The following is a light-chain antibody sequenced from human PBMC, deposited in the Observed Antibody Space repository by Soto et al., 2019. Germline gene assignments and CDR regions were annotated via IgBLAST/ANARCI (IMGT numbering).Light chain of an antibody. Sequence: QSALAQPPSASGSPGQSVTISCIGTASDIGRYNYVSWYQHHPGKAPKLIIYEVTKRPSGVPDRFSGSKSGNTASLTVSGLQADGEADYYCNSYVGSNNYVFGNGTKVTV. V-gene: IGLV2-8*01. CDR2: EVT. J-gene: IGLJ1*01. CDR3: NSYVGSNNYV. CDR1: ASDIGRYNY.